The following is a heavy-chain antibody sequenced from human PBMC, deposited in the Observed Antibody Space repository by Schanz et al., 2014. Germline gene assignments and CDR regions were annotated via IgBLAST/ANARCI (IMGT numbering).Heavy chain of an antibody. D-gene: IGHD3-10*01. V-gene: IGHV3-33*01. CDR2: IWYDENNK. CDR1: GFTFSSYG. CDR3: ARANYRRKINFDY. J-gene: IGHJ4*02. Sequence: QVQLVESGGGVVQFGRSLRLSCVASGFTFSSYGMHWVRQAPGKGLEWVAVIWYDENNKYYADSVKGRFTMSRDNSKNTLYLQMNSLRAEDAAVDYCARANYRRKINFDYWGQGTLVTVSS.